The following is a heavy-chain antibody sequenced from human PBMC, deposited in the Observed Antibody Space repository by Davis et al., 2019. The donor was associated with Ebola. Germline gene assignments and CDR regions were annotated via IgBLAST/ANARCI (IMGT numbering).Heavy chain of an antibody. CDR3: AKVRSYDAFDI. CDR2: IIPILGIA. J-gene: IGHJ3*02. Sequence: SVKVSCKASGGTFSSYAISWVRQAPGQGLEWMGRIIPILGIANYAQKFQGRVTITADKSTSTAYMELSSLRSEDTAVYYCAKVRSYDAFDIWGQGTMVTVSS. CDR1: GGTFSSYA. V-gene: IGHV1-69*04.